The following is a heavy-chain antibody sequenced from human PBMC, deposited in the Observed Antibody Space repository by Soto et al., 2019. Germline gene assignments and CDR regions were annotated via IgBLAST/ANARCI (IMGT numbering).Heavy chain of an antibody. J-gene: IGHJ4*02. CDR2: IWYDGSNK. V-gene: IGHV3-33*01. D-gene: IGHD2-15*01. CDR1: GFTFSSYG. CDR3: ARTYCSGGSCRPFDY. Sequence: GGSLRLSCAASGFTFSSYGMHWVRQAPGKGLELVAVIWYDGSNKYYADSVKGRFTISRDNSKNTLYLQMNSLRAEDTAVYYCARTYCSGGSCRPFDYWGQGTLVTVSS.